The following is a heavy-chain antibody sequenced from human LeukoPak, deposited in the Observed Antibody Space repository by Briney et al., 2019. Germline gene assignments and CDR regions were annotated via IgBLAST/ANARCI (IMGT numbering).Heavy chain of an antibody. CDR3: ARGLGYRFDP. CDR2: IYYSGST. Sequence: SETLSLTCTVSGGSISSGGYYWSWIRQHPGKGLEWIGYIYYSGSTYYNPSLKSRVTISVDTSKNQFSLKLSSVTAADTAVYYCARGLGYRFDPWGQGTLVTVSS. V-gene: IGHV4-31*03. D-gene: IGHD6-13*01. J-gene: IGHJ5*02. CDR1: GGSISSGGYY.